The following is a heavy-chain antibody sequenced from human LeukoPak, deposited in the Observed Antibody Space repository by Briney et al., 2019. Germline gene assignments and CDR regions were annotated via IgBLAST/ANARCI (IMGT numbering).Heavy chain of an antibody. CDR1: GFTFSGYG. CDR3: ARDDVTAFDY. V-gene: IGHV3-48*04. Sequence: GGSLRLSCAASGFTFSGYGMNWVRQAPGKGLEWVSYISSSSSTIYYADSVKGRFTISRDNAKNSLYLQMNSLRAEDTAVYYWARDDVTAFDYGGQETLVTVSS. J-gene: IGHJ4*02. CDR2: ISSSSSTI. D-gene: IGHD3-10*02.